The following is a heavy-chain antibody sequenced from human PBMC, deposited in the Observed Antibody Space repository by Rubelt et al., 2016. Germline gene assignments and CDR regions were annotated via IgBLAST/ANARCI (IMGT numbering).Heavy chain of an antibody. D-gene: IGHD4-23*01. Sequence: QLGMRGGGLVQPGGSLRLSCAASGSTFSSYAMNWVRQAPGKGLEWVSTITGGSGTTYYADSVKGRFTISRDSSKNTLYLQMNGLRAEDTAMYYCAKDLRWGFDYWGQGTLVTVSS. CDR3: AKDLRWGFDY. CDR2: ITGGSGTT. V-gene: IGHV3-23*04. CDR1: GSTFSSYA. J-gene: IGHJ4*02.